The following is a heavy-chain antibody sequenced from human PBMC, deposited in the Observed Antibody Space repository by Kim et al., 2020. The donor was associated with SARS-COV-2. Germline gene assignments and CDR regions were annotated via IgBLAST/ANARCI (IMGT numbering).Heavy chain of an antibody. Sequence: GGSLRLSCAASGFTFSSYAMHWVRQAPGKGLEWVAVISYDGSNKYYVDSVKGRFTISRDNSKNTLYLQMNSLRAEDTAVYYCAKDPHDFNTARAGILGDFVYWGQGTLVTVSS. D-gene: IGHD5-18*01. CDR3: AKDPHDFNTARAGILGDFVY. J-gene: IGHJ4*02. CDR1: GFTFSSYA. CDR2: ISYDGSNK. V-gene: IGHV3-30*18.